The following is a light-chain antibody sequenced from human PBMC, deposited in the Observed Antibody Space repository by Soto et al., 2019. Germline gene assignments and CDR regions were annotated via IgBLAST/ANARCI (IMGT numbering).Light chain of an antibody. J-gene: IGKJ1*01. CDR1: QGISGW. V-gene: IGKV1-5*01. CDR3: QHYISYSEA. Sequence: EIRMTQSPATLSASLGDRVTITCRASQGISGWLAWYQQKPWKAPKLLIYDASSLESGVPSRFSGSGSGTEFTLTISSLRPDDFATYYCQHYISYSEAFGQGTKVDIK. CDR2: DAS.